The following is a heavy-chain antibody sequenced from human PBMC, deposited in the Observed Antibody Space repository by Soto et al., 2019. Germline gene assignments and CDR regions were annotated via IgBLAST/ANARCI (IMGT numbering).Heavy chain of an antibody. CDR3: AKTAGYDYVWGSSGLDP. Sequence: GGSLRLSCAGPGFTFSSYGMHWVRQAPGKGLEWVAVISYDGSDKYYGDSVKGRFTISRDDSKNTLYLQMNSLRVEDTAIYYCAKTAGYDYVWGSSGLDPWGQGT. J-gene: IGHJ5*02. D-gene: IGHD3-16*01. CDR2: ISYDGSDK. CDR1: GFTFSSYG. V-gene: IGHV3-30*18.